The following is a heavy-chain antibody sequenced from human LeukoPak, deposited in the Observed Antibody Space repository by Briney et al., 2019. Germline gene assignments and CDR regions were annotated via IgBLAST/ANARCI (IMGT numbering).Heavy chain of an antibody. V-gene: IGHV1-69*01. J-gene: IGHJ5*02. CDR3: ARVWGGYYDSSAYFLIDP. CDR2: IIPIFGTA. Sequence: ASVKVSCKASGGTFSSYAISWVRQAPGQGLEWMGGIIPIFGTANYAQKFQGRVTITADESTSTAYMELSSLRSDDTAVYYCARVWGGYYDSSAYFLIDPWGQGTLVTVSS. D-gene: IGHD3-22*01. CDR1: GGTFSSYA.